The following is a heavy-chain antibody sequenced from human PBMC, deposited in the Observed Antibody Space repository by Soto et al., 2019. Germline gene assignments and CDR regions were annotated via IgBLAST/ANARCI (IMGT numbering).Heavy chain of an antibody. J-gene: IGHJ5*02. CDR3: ARRERAAGTDWWFDP. CDR2: IYYSGST. D-gene: IGHD6-13*01. Sequence: QLQLQESGPGLVKPSETLSLTCTVSGGSISSSSFHWGWIRQPPGKGLEWIGSIYYSGSTYYSPSLMSRVTISVDTSKTPFSLKLSSVTAADTAVYYCARRERAAGTDWWFDPWGQGTLVTVSS. V-gene: IGHV4-39*01. CDR1: GGSISSSSFH.